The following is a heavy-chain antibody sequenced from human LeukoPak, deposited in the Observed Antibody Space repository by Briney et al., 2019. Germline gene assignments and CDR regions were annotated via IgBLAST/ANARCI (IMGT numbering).Heavy chain of an antibody. V-gene: IGHV4-59*08. CDR2: IYYSGST. Sequence: SETLSLTCTVSGGSISIYYWSWIRQPPGKGLEWIGYIYYSGSTNYNPSLKSRVTISVDTSKNQFSLKLSSVTAADTAVYYCAGFSGDYANWFDPWGQGTLVTVSS. CDR1: GGSISIYY. CDR3: AGFSGDYANWFDP. D-gene: IGHD4-17*01. J-gene: IGHJ5*02.